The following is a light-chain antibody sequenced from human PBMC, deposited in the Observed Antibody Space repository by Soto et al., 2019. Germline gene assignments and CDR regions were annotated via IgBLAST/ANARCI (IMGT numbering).Light chain of an antibody. CDR3: QQRINWPLFT. CDR2: DAS. J-gene: IGKJ3*01. V-gene: IGKV3-11*01. CDR1: QSVGSS. Sequence: EIVLTQSPATLSLSPGERATLSCRASQSVGSSLAWYQQKPGQAPRLLIYDASNGATGTPARFSGSGSGTDFTLTISSLEPEDFAVYYCQQRINWPLFTFGPGTKVDIK.